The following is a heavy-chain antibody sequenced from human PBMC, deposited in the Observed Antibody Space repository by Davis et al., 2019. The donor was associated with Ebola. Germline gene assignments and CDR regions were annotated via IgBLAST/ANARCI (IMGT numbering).Heavy chain of an antibody. J-gene: IGHJ4*02. CDR2: VSSDGSNE. CDR3: AKDKWPRTPEY. V-gene: IGHV3-30*04. D-gene: IGHD2-8*01. CDR1: GFTFSGSA. Sequence: GESLKISCAASGFTFSGSAVHWVRQAPGQGLEWVALVSSDGSNEYYANSVKGRFTVSRDNGENMVYLQMNSLRREDTAVYYCAKDKWPRTPEYWGQGTLVIVSS.